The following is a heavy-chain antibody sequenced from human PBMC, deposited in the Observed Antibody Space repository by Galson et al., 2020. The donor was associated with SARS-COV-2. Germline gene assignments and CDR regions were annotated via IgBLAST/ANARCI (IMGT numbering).Heavy chain of an antibody. CDR1: GFNFNNYG. D-gene: IGHD6-6*01. Sequence: GGSLRLSCAASGFNFNNYGMHWVRQAPGKGLEWVAMISYEGSKKYYVESVKGRFTISRDSFKNTVYLVMNSLRPQDTAVYYCAKAGNVLHFADNWLDTWGQGTLVSVSS. J-gene: IGHJ5*02. V-gene: IGHV3-30*18. CDR3: AKAGNVLHFADNWLDT. CDR2: ISYEGSKK.